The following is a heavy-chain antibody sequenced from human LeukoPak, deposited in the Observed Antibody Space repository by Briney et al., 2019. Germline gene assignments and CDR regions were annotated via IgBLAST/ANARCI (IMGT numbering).Heavy chain of an antibody. Sequence: SETLSLTCAVYGGSFSGYYWSWIRQPPGKGLEWIGEINHSGSTNYNPSLKSRVTISVDTSKNQFSLKLSSVTAADTAVYYCAGYHSPSFTNWFDPWGQGTLVTVSS. D-gene: IGHD2-2*01. V-gene: IGHV4-34*01. CDR1: GGSFSGYY. CDR2: INHSGST. CDR3: AGYHSPSFTNWFDP. J-gene: IGHJ5*02.